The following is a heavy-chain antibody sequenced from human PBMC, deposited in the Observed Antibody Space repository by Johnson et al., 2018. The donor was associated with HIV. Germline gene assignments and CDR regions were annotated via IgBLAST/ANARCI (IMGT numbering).Heavy chain of an antibody. CDR3: ARAQGDRVAYDAFDI. J-gene: IGHJ3*02. CDR2: ISYAGSDN. CDR1: GFTLTNYG. Sequence: VQLVESGGGVVQPGRSLRLSCAVSGFTLTNYGIHWVRQAPDKGLEWVALISYAGSDNYYTDSVKGRFTISRDHSKNTLYLQMNSLRAEDTAVYYCARAQGDRVAYDAFDIWGQGTMVTISS. D-gene: IGHD2-15*01. V-gene: IGHV3-30*03.